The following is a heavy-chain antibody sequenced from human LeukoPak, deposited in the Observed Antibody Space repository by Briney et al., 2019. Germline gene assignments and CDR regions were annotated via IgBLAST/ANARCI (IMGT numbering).Heavy chain of an antibody. CDR1: DDSITMYY. J-gene: IGHJ4*02. D-gene: IGHD3-22*01. V-gene: IGHV4-59*01. Sequence: SETLSLTCSVSDDSITMYYWTWIRQPPGKGLEWIGYVDHTGSTNFNPSLNGRVSISRDTTNNLFSLRLRSVTAADTAVYYCARGKGYDSSVIDYWGQGTLVTVSS. CDR2: VDHTGST. CDR3: ARGKGYDSSVIDY.